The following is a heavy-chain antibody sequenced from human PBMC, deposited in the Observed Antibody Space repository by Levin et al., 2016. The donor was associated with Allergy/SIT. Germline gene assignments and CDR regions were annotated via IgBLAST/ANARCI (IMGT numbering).Heavy chain of an antibody. CDR2: IGHDGSSK. D-gene: IGHD4-17*01. CDR1: GFSFSVWG. Sequence: GESLKISCAASGFSFSVWGMHWVRQAPGKGLEWVAIIGHDGSSKNYVDSVKGRFTISRDNSKNTLYLQMNSLRPEDTAVYFCARLGDGDYGYWGQGTLVTVSS. CDR3: ARLGDGDYGY. V-gene: IGHV3-30*02. J-gene: IGHJ4*02.